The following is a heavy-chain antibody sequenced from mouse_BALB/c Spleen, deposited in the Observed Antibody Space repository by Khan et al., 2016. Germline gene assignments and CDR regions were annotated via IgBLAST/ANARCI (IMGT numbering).Heavy chain of an antibody. D-gene: IGHD1-1*01. V-gene: IGHV3-2*02. CDR3: ARGYYYGKGNFDY. J-gene: IGHJ2*01. Sequence: EVQLQESGPGLVKPSQSLSLTCTVTGYSITSDFAWNWIRQFPGNKLEWMGYISHSGTTSYNPSLKSRFSITRDTSKTPFFLQLNLVSAEDSATYYCARGYYYGKGNFDYWGQGTTLTVSS. CDR1: GYSITSDFA. CDR2: ISHSGTT.